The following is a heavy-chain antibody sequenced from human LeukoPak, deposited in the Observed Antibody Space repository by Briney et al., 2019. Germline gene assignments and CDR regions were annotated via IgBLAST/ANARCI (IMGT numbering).Heavy chain of an antibody. CDR2: ISGSGGST. J-gene: IGHJ4*02. V-gene: IGHV3-23*01. D-gene: IGHD6-13*01. Sequence: PGGSLRLSCAASGFTFSSYAMSWVRQAPGKGLEWVSAISGSGGSTYYADSVKGRFTISRDNSKNTLYLQMNSLRAEDTAVYYCAKDSSSSWYWGFKDEFDYWGQGTLVTVSS. CDR1: GFTFSSYA. CDR3: AKDSSSSWYWGFKDEFDY.